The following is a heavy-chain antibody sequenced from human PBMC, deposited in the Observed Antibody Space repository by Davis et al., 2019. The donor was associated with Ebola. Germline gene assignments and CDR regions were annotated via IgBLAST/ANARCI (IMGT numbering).Heavy chain of an antibody. CDR3: ARDADSSSWYWYYYGMDV. Sequence: GESLKISCAASGFTFSSYAMHWVRQAPGKGLEWVAVISYDGSNKYYADSVKGRLTISRDNSKNTLYLQMNSLRAEDTAVYYCARDADSSSWYWYYYGMDVWGQGTTVTVSS. CDR1: GFTFSSYA. J-gene: IGHJ6*02. D-gene: IGHD6-13*01. CDR2: ISYDGSNK. V-gene: IGHV3-30-3*01.